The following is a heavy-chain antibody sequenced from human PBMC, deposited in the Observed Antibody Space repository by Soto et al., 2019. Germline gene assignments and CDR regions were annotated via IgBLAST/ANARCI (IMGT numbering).Heavy chain of an antibody. J-gene: IGHJ3*02. CDR3: VGRLGYCTNGVCYRRGAFDI. CDR2: IIPILGIA. V-gene: IGHV1-69*02. Sequence: SVKVSCKASGGTFSSYTISWVRQAPGQGLEWMGRIIPILGIANYAQKFQGRVTITADKSTSTAYMELSSLRSEDTAVYYCVGRLGYCTNGVCYRRGAFDIWGQGTMVTVSS. CDR1: GGTFSSYT. D-gene: IGHD2-8*01.